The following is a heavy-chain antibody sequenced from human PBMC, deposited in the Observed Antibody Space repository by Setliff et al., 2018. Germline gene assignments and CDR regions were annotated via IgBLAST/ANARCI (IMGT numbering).Heavy chain of an antibody. CDR1: GDTFSTYA. CDR2: IIPLLETA. J-gene: IGHJ4*02. CDR3: ATLELDFDY. Sequence: SVKVSCKASGDTFSTYALSWVRQAPGQGLEWMGGIIPLLETAKYAQKFQGWVTMTRDTSISTAYMELRRLRSDATAVYYWATLELDFDYWGQGTLVTVSS. V-gene: IGHV1-69*05. D-gene: IGHD1-26*01.